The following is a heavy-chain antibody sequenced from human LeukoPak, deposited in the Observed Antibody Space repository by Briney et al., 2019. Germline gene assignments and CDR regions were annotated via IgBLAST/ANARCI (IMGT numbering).Heavy chain of an antibody. V-gene: IGHV4-34*01. CDR1: GGSFSGYY. Sequence: SETLSLTCAVYGGSFSGYYWSWIRQPPGKGLEWIGEINHSGSTNYNPSLKSRVTISVDTSKNQFSLKPSSVTAADTAVYYCARGLNTAMVPFDYWGQGTLVTVSS. D-gene: IGHD5-18*01. CDR2: INHSGST. J-gene: IGHJ4*02. CDR3: ARGLNTAMVPFDY.